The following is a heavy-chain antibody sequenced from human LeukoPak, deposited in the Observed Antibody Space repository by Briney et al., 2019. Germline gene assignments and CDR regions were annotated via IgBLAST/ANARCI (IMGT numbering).Heavy chain of an antibody. V-gene: IGHV3-30*04. J-gene: IGHJ4*02. Sequence: GGSLRLSCAASGFTFSSYAMHWVRQAPGKGLEWVAVISYDGSNKNYADSVKGRFTISRDNAKNSLYLQMNSLRAEDTAVYYCARLPTRAFVGPFDYWGQGTLVTVSS. CDR1: GFTFSSYA. D-gene: IGHD1-26*01. CDR2: ISYDGSNK. CDR3: ARLPTRAFVGPFDY.